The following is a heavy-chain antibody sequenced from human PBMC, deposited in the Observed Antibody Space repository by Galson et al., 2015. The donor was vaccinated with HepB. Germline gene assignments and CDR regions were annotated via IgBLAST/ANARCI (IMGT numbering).Heavy chain of an antibody. CDR2: IYYGGRT. J-gene: IGHJ3*02. Sequence: LTCAVSGVSISSSLYYWGWIRQSPKKGLEWIGSIYYGGRTYFSPSLQSRVAMSVDTSKNQLSLTLSSVTAADTAVYYCARPLVLNGRFKPGVGPFHIWGHGTMVTVSA. V-gene: IGHV4-39*01. D-gene: IGHD2-8*01. CDR1: GVSISSSLYY. CDR3: ARPLVLNGRFKPGVGPFHI.